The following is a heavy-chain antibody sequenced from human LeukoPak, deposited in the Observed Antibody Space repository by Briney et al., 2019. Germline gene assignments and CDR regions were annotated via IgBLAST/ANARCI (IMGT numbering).Heavy chain of an antibody. CDR1: GSTFNTFE. V-gene: IGHV3-48*03. CDR3: AALGVVRSGY. J-gene: IGHJ4*02. Sequence: PGGSLRLSCAASGSTFNTFEMNWVRQAPGKGLEWVSYITSSGSSTYYTDSVKGRFTISRDNAKNALYLQMNSLRDEDTAVYYCAALGVVRSGYWGQGTLVTVSS. D-gene: IGHD3-3*01. CDR2: ITSSGSST.